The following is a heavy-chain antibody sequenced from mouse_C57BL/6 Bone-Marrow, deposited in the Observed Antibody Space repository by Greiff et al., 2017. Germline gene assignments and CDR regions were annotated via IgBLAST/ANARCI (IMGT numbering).Heavy chain of an antibody. D-gene: IGHD2-1*01. V-gene: IGHV5-9-1*02. CDR3: TRDRGFYYGNSFSFAY. CDR2: ISSGGDYI. Sequence: DVKLVESGEGLVKPGGSLKLSCAASGFTFSSYAMSWVRQTPEKRLEWVAYISSGGDYIYYADTVKGRFTISRDTAGNTLYLQMSSLKSEDTAMYYCTRDRGFYYGNSFSFAYWGQGTLVTVSA. J-gene: IGHJ3*01. CDR1: GFTFSSYA.